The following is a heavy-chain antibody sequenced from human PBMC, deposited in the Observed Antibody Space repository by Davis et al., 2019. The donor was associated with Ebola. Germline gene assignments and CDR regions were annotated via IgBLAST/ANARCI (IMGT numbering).Heavy chain of an antibody. CDR2: TSHDGSKK. V-gene: IGHV3-30*03. D-gene: IGHD3-10*01. Sequence: GESLKISCVASGLSFSTSGMHWVRQAPGKGLEWVAITSHDGSKKYYADSVRGRFTISRDNAKNSLFLQMNSLRDEDAAVYYCARVWQDFSGFDYGGQGTLVSVSS. J-gene: IGHJ4*02. CDR3: ARVWQDFSGFDY. CDR1: GLSFSTSG.